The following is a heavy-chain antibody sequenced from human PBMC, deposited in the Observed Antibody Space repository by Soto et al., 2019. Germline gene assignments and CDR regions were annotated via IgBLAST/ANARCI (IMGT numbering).Heavy chain of an antibody. Sequence: ASVKVSCKASGYTFTSYDINWVRQATGQGLEWMGWMNPNSGNTGYAQKFQGRVTMTRNTSISTAYMELSSLRSEDTAVYYCARGGYYDFWSGYLRGAFDSWGQGTMVTVSS. J-gene: IGHJ3*02. CDR3: ARGGYYDFWSGYLRGAFDS. D-gene: IGHD3-3*01. CDR1: GYTFTSYD. V-gene: IGHV1-8*01. CDR2: MNPNSGNT.